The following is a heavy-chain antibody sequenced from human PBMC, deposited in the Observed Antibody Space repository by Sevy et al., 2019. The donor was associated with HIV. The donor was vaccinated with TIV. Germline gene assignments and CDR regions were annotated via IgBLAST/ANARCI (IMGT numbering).Heavy chain of an antibody. D-gene: IGHD6-19*01. V-gene: IGHV1-69*13. CDR1: GGTFTTSG. CDR3: ARGGGNGWYYFDY. Sequence: ASVKVSCEASGGTFTTSGISWVRHVPGQGLEWMGGIIPILGTTNYAQKFQDRVTITADESTRTAYMELSSLRSEDTAVYYCARGGGNGWYYFDYWGQETLVTVSS. J-gene: IGHJ4*02. CDR2: IIPILGTT.